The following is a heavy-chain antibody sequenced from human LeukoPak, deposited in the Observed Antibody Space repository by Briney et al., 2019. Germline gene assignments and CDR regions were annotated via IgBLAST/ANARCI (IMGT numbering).Heavy chain of an antibody. CDR1: GGSISSYY. Sequence: PSETLSLTCTVSGGSISSYYWSRIRQPPGKGLEWIGYIYCSGSANYNPSLKSRVTISVDTSKNQFSLKLSSVTAADTAVYYCARTTMVRGVGDAFDIWGQGTMVTVSS. CDR3: ARTTMVRGVGDAFDI. V-gene: IGHV4-59*01. CDR2: IYCSGSA. J-gene: IGHJ3*02. D-gene: IGHD3-10*01.